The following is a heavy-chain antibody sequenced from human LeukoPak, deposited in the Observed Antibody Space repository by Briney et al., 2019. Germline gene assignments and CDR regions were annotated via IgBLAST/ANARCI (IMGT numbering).Heavy chain of an antibody. CDR2: ITGSGAST. Sequence: GRSLRLSCAASGFTFSAYAMSWVRQAPGKGLEWVSAITGSGASTYYADSVKGRFTISRDNSKNTLYLQMNSLRAEDTAVYYCAKRISGWYYSDYWGQGTLVTVSS. V-gene: IGHV3-23*01. CDR1: GFTFSAYA. D-gene: IGHD6-19*01. J-gene: IGHJ4*02. CDR3: AKRISGWYYSDY.